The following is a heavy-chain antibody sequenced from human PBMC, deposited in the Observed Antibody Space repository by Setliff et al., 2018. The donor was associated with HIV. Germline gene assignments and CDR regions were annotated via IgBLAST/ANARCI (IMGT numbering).Heavy chain of an antibody. CDR2: INTYTANP. J-gene: IGHJ3*02. V-gene: IGHV7-4-1*02. Sequence: ASVKVSCKASGYTFNNYALYWVRQAPGQGLEWMGWINTYTANPMYAQGFTGRFVFSLDTSVRTAYLQISSLKAEDTALYYCARDRGVRGANDAFNIWGLGTMVTVSS. CDR1: GYTFNNYA. CDR3: ARDRGVRGANDAFNI. D-gene: IGHD3-10*01.